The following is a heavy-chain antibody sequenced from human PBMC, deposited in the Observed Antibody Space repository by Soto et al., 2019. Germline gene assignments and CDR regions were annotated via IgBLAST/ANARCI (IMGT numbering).Heavy chain of an antibody. J-gene: IGHJ3*02. CDR3: ARDRGESGNSDAFDI. D-gene: IGHD2-21*02. V-gene: IGHV4-31*03. CDR2: IYYSGST. CDR1: GGSISSGGYY. Sequence: QVQLQESGPGLVKPSQTLSLTCTVSGGSISSGGYYWSWIRQHPGKGLEWIGYIYYSGSTYYNPSLKIRVTISVDTSKNQFSLKLSSVTAADTAVYYCARDRGESGNSDAFDIWGQGTMVTVSS.